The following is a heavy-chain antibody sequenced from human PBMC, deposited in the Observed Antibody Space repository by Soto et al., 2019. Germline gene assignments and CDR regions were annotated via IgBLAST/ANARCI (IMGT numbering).Heavy chain of an antibody. D-gene: IGHD2-21*02. CDR1: GFTFSDYY. CDR3: ARSTANFDH. CDR2: ISNSGSTI. J-gene: IGHJ4*02. V-gene: IGHV3-11*01. Sequence: GALRLSCAASGFTFSDYYMSWIRQAAGKGPEWISYISNSGSTIYYADSVKGRFTISRANAKNSLYLQMNSLRAEDTAVYYCARSTANFDHWGQGTLVTVSS.